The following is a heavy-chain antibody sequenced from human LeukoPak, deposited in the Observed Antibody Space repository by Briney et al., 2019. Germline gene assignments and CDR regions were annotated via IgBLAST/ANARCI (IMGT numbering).Heavy chain of an antibody. D-gene: IGHD4-17*01. CDR1: GFTFSSYS. CDR3: ASVDYGDYFVPAAFDI. J-gene: IGHJ3*02. CDR2: ISSSSSYI. V-gene: IGHV3-21*01. Sequence: PGGSLRLSCAASGFTFSSYSMNWVRQAPGKGLEWVSSISSSSSYIYYADSVKGRFTISRDNAKNSLYLQMNSLRAEDTAVYYCASVDYGDYFVPAAFDIWGQGTMVTVSS.